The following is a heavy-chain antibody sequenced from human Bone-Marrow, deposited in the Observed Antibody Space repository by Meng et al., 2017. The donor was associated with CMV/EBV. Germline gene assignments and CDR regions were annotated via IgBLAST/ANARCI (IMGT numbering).Heavy chain of an antibody. CDR2: IYYSGST. CDR3: ARLSYYYDSSGYFFDY. Sequence: SETLSLTCTVSGGSISSSSYYWGWIRQPPGKGLEWIGSIYYSGSTYYNPSLKRRVTISVDTSKNQFSLKLSSVTAADTAVYYCARLSYYYDSSGYFFDYWGQGTLVTVSS. J-gene: IGHJ4*02. CDR1: GGSISSSSYY. D-gene: IGHD3-22*01. V-gene: IGHV4-39*01.